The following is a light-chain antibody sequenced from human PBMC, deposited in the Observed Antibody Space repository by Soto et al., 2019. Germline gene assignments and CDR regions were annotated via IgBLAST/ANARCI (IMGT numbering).Light chain of an antibody. J-gene: IGKJ4*01. CDR3: QEYNTFAT. CDR2: DVA. Sequence: IQMTQCPSTRSACVGDRVTITCRASQAIRTWLAWYQQKSGKAPILLIFDVASLERGLPFRFSGSESGTEFTLAIARLQPDDFATDYCQEYNTFATFCRLTRVDIK. CDR1: QAIRTW. V-gene: IGKV1-5*01.